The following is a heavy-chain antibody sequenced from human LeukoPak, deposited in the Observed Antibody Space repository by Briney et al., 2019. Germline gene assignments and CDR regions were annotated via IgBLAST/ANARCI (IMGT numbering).Heavy chain of an antibody. V-gene: IGHV3-21*01. Sequence: GGSLRLSCAASGFTFSTFSMNWVRQVPGEGLEWVSSISSSSTYIYYADSVKGRFTISRDNAKNSLYLQMNSLRAEDTAVYYCARGFLHAFDIWGQGTMVTVSS. J-gene: IGHJ3*02. CDR3: ARGFLHAFDI. CDR2: ISSSSTYI. CDR1: GFTFSTFS. D-gene: IGHD2/OR15-2a*01.